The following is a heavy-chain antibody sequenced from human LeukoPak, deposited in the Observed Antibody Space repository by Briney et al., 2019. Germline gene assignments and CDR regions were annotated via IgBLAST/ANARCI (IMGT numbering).Heavy chain of an antibody. CDR2: IYYSGST. Sequence: PSETLSLTCAVSGGSMNTSTYYWGWIRQPPGKGLEWIGNIYYSGSTDSVTTYYNPSLKSRIIISVDTSKNQFSLKLGSVTAADTAVYYCARLNYDFWGEFRYWGQGTLVTVSS. CDR1: GGSMNTSTYY. CDR3: ARLNYDFWGEFRY. V-gene: IGHV4-39*01. D-gene: IGHD3-3*01. J-gene: IGHJ4*02.